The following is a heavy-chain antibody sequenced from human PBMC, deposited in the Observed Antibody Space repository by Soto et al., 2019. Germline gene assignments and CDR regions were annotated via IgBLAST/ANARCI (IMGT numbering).Heavy chain of an antibody. CDR3: TRHLVDY. CDR1: GFTFSGSD. V-gene: IGHV3-73*01. CDR2: IRSKVNSYAT. Sequence: EVQLVESGGGLVQPGGSLTLSCEASGFTFSGSDMHWVRQASGKGLEWVGRIRSKVNSYATEYAAEVKGRLTISRDDSKNKAYLQMNSLKTEDTAVYYSTRHLVDYWGQGTLVTVSS. J-gene: IGHJ4*02.